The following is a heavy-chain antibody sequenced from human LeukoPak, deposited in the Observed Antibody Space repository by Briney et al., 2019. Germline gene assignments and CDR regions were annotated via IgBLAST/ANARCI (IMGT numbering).Heavy chain of an antibody. J-gene: IGHJ3*02. CDR3: ARALLGFRFHAFDI. CDR1: EFTFSNYA. CDR2: ISDSGGST. Sequence: GGSLRLSCAASEFTFSNYALSWVRQAQGKGLEWVSTISDSGGSTYSADSVRGRFTISRDNSESTLYLQMNSLRADDTAVYFCARALLGFRFHAFDIWGQGTLVTVSS. V-gene: IGHV3-23*01. D-gene: IGHD2-8*02.